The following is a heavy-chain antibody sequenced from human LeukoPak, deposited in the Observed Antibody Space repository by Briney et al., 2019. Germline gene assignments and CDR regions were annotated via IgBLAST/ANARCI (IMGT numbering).Heavy chain of an antibody. CDR3: ATYYYDSSGYYY. V-gene: IGHV1-69*13. Sequence: SVKVSCKASGGTFSSYAISWVRQAPGQGLEWMGGIIPIFGTANYAQKFQGRVTITADESTSTAYMELSSLRSEDTAVYYCATYYYDSSGYYYWGQGALVTVSS. D-gene: IGHD3-22*01. CDR2: IIPIFGTA. CDR1: GGTFSSYA. J-gene: IGHJ4*02.